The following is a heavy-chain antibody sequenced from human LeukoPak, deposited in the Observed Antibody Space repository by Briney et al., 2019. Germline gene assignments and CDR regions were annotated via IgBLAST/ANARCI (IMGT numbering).Heavy chain of an antibody. V-gene: IGHV6-1*01. CDR2: TYKRSKWYN. Sequence: SQTLSLTCAISGDSVSSISVAWNWIRQSPSRGLEWLGRTYKRSKWYNDYAVSVKSRITINPDTSKNQFSLQLNSLTPEDTAVYYCARVEGFGELLYRHWGQGTLVTVSS. D-gene: IGHD3-10*01. J-gene: IGHJ4*02. CDR3: ARVEGFGELLYRH. CDR1: GDSVSSISVA.